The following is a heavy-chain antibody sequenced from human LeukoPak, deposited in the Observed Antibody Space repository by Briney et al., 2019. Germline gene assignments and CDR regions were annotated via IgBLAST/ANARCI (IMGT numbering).Heavy chain of an antibody. CDR1: GFTFSSYS. CDR3: AREAIVVVPAASPPCLVD. D-gene: IGHD2-2*01. V-gene: IGHV3-21*01. CDR2: ISSSSSYI. Sequence: GGSLRLSCAASGFTFSSYSMNWVRQAPGKGLEWVSSISSSSSYIYYADSVKGRFTISRDNAKNSLYLQMNSLRAEDTAVYYCAREAIVVVPAASPPCLVDWGQGTLVTVSS. J-gene: IGHJ4*02.